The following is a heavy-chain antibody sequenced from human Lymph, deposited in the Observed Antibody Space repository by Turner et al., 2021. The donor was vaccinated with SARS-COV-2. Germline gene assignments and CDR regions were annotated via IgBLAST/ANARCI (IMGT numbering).Heavy chain of an antibody. D-gene: IGHD3-3*01. CDR3: ARDIDTYNDFWSGYSGGYGIDV. CDR2: VNANSGGT. V-gene: IGHV1-2*02. J-gene: IGHJ6*02. CDR1: AYTFSGYY. Sequence: QVQLVQSGAAVKKLVASVKVPCHASAYTFSGYYMHWVRQAPGPGLEWMGWVNANSGGTNYAQKFKGRVTTTRDTSINSAYREQGRLRSDDTTVNYCARDIDTYNDFWSGYSGGYGIDVWGQGTTVTVSS.